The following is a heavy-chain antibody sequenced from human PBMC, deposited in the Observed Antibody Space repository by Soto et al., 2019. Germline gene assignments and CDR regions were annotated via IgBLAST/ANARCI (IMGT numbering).Heavy chain of an antibody. CDR1: GFTFSAYY. D-gene: IGHD1-1*01. Sequence: QVQLVESGGGLVKPGGSLRLSCAASGFTFSAYYMGWIRQAPGKGLEWVSYISSRSSYTNYADSVTGRFTISRDNAKNSLYLQMNSLRAEGTAVYYCARVSRYDEKWFDPLGQGTLVTVSS. CDR2: ISSRSSYT. CDR3: ARVSRYDEKWFDP. V-gene: IGHV3-11*06. J-gene: IGHJ5*02.